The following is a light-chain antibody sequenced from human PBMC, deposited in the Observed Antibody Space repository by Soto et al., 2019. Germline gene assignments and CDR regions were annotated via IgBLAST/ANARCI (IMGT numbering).Light chain of an antibody. V-gene: IGKV1-5*03. J-gene: IGKJ1*01. CDR2: KAS. CDR3: QQYNDKWT. CDR1: QSISSW. Sequence: DIQMTQSPSTLSASVGDRVTITCRASQSISSWFAWYQQKPGKAPNLLIYKASSLQSGVPSRFSGSGSGTEFTLTISSLQPDDCGTYYCQQYNDKWTFGQGTKVEIK.